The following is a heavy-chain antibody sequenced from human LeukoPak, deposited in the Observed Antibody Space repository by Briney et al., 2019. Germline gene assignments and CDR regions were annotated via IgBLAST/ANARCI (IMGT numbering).Heavy chain of an antibody. J-gene: IGHJ4*02. D-gene: IGHD3-22*01. CDR2: INPNSGGT. Sequence: GASVKVSCKASGYTFTGYYIHWVRQAPGQGLEWMGRINPNSGGTNYAQKFQGRVTMTRDTSISTAYMELSRLRSDDTAVYYCARGTYYYDSSGYYSLEYWGQGTLVTVSS. CDR1: GYTFTGYY. V-gene: IGHV1-2*06. CDR3: ARGTYYYDSSGYYSLEY.